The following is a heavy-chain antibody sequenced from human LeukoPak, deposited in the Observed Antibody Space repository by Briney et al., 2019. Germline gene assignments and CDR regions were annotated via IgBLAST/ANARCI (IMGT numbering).Heavy chain of an antibody. Sequence: GRSLRLSCAASGFTFSSYGMHWVRQAPGKGLEWVSSISSSSSYIYYADSVKGRFTISRDNAKNSLYLQMNSLRAEDTAVYYCARDLAVRPDIVVVPAAIPPGYWGQGTLVTVSS. V-gene: IGHV3-21*01. CDR1: GFTFSSYG. CDR2: ISSSSSYI. CDR3: ARDLAVRPDIVVVPAAIPPGY. J-gene: IGHJ4*02. D-gene: IGHD2-2*02.